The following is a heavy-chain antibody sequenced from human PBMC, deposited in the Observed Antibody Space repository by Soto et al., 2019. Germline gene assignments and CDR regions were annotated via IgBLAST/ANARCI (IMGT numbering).Heavy chain of an antibody. D-gene: IGHD2-15*01. CDR1: GFPFSISW. V-gene: IGHV3-74*01. Sequence: GGSLRLSCAASGFPFSISWMHWVRQVPGKGLEWVSRITSDGSRTIYADSVKGRFSISRDNAESTVYLQMNSLRAEDTGVYYCAEDYLSCIDIWGQGTPVTVSS. J-gene: IGHJ4*02. CDR2: ITSDGSRT. CDR3: AEDYLSCIDI.